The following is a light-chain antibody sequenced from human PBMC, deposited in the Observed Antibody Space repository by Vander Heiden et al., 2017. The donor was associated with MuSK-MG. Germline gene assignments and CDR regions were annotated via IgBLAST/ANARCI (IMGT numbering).Light chain of an antibody. Sequence: DIQMTQSPSSLSAFVGDRVTITCRARQGINKYLAWYQQKPGKVPKLLINAASALQPGVPSRFSGSGSGTDFTLTISSLQPEDVATYYCQKYDSAPLTFGGGTKVEL. CDR1: QGINKY. CDR2: AAS. CDR3: QKYDSAPLT. V-gene: IGKV1-27*01. J-gene: IGKJ4*01.